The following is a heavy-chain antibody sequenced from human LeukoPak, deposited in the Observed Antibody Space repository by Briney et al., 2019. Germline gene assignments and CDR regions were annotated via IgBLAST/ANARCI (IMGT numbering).Heavy chain of an antibody. J-gene: IGHJ4*02. CDR1: GFTFSSYY. Sequence: GGSLRLFCEASGFTFSSYYMNWVRQAPGRGLEWVSSIGSSSIHIYYADSVKGRFTISRDNAKNSLYLQMNSLRAEDTAVYYCARGVSYRVVVTATDFDYWGQGTLVTVSS. CDR3: ARGVSYRVVVTATDFDY. CDR2: IGSSSIHI. V-gene: IGHV3-21*01. D-gene: IGHD2-21*02.